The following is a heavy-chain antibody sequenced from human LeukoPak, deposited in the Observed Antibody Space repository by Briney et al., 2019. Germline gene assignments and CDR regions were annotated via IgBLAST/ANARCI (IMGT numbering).Heavy chain of an antibody. CDR1: GYSFTSYG. J-gene: IGHJ4*02. CDR2: ISAYNGNT. D-gene: IGHD3-22*01. V-gene: IGHV1-18*01. CDR3: ARAFSYHYDSSGYYHEY. Sequence: ASVKVSCKASGYSFTSYGISWVRQAPGQGLEWMGWISAYNGNTNYAQKLQGRVTMTTDTSTSTAYMELRSLRSDDTAVYYCARAFSYHYDSSGYYHEYWGQGTLVTVSS.